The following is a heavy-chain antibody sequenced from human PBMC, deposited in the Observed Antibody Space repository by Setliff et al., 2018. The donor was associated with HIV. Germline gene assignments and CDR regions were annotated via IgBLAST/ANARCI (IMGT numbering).Heavy chain of an antibody. CDR2: MNPNSGVS. CDR3: AAGLHYYDSTGYPLTFDY. V-gene: IGHV1-8*01. D-gene: IGHD3-22*01. CDR1: ATFTNVD. J-gene: IGHJ4*02. Sequence: ASVKVSCKASATFTNVDIHWLRRATGQGLEWMGWMNPNSGVSGYGQKFQGRVTMTRDTSISTAYMELSRLRSDDTAVYYCAAGLHYYDSTGYPLTFDYWGQGALVTVSS.